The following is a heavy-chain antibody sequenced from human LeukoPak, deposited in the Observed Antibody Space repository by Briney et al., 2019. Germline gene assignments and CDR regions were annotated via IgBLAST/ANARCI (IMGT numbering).Heavy chain of an antibody. CDR3: ARELEGGYFDY. CDR1: GFMFSSYS. Sequence: GGSLRLSCVGSGFMFSSYSINWVRQAPGKGLEWVAVISYDGSNKYYADSVKGRFTISRDNSKNTLYLQMNSLRAEDTAVYYCARELEGGYFDYWGQGTLVTVSS. D-gene: IGHD3-3*01. CDR2: ISYDGSNK. V-gene: IGHV3-30*03. J-gene: IGHJ4*02.